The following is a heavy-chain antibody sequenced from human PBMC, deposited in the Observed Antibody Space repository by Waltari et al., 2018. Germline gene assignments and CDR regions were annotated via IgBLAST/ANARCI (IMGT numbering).Heavy chain of an antibody. J-gene: IGHJ3*02. Sequence: ELQLVESGGGLVQPGGSLRLSCAASGFTFSSYWMSWVRQAPGKGLEWVANIKQDGSEKYYVDSVKGRFTISREKAKNSLYLKMNSLRAEDTAVYDCARDKLYDILTGDSKDAFDIWGQGTMVTVSS. D-gene: IGHD3-9*01. CDR2: IKQDGSEK. V-gene: IGHV3-7*01. CDR1: GFTFSSYW. CDR3: ARDKLYDILTGDSKDAFDI.